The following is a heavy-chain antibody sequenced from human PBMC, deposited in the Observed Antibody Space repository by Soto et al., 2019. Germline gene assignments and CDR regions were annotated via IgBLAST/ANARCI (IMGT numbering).Heavy chain of an antibody. J-gene: IGHJ6*02. Sequence: GGSLRLSCAASVFTFRSYSMNWVRQAPGKGLEWVSYISISSRTIYYADSVKGRFTISRDNAKNSLYLQMNSLRAEDTAVYYCARASAAVVSVAGMDVWGQGTTVTVSS. V-gene: IGHV3-48*04. CDR1: VFTFRSYS. CDR2: ISISSRTI. D-gene: IGHD6-13*01. CDR3: ARASAAVVSVAGMDV.